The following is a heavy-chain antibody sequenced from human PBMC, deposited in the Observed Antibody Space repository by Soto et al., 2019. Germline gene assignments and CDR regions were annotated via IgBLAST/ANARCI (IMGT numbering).Heavy chain of an antibody. CDR3: ARDSTYYDFWSGENWFDP. V-gene: IGHV3-33*01. Sequence: PGGSLRLSCAASGFTFSSYGMHWVRQAPGKGLEWVAVIWYDGSDKYYADSVKGRFTISRDNSKNTLYLQMNSLRAEDTAVYYCARDSTYYDFWSGENWFDPWGQGT. D-gene: IGHD3-3*01. J-gene: IGHJ5*02. CDR2: IWYDGSDK. CDR1: GFTFSSYG.